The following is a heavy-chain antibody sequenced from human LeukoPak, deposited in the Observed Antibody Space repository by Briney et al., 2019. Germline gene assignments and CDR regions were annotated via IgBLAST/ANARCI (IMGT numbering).Heavy chain of an antibody. CDR1: GYTFTSYG. V-gene: IGHV1-18*01. CDR3: ARWTYDYVWGSYLIPDY. CDR2: ISAYNGNT. D-gene: IGHD3-16*02. Sequence: GASVKVSCKASGYTFTSYGISWVRQAPGQGLEWMGWISAYNGNTNYAQKLQGRVTMTTDTSTSTAYMELRSLRSDDTAVYYCARWTYDYVWGSYLIPDYWGQGTLVTVSS. J-gene: IGHJ4*02.